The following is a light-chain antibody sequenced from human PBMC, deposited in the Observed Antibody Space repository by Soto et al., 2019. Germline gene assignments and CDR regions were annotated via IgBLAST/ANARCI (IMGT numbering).Light chain of an antibody. V-gene: IGLV2-14*01. CDR1: SSDVGGYNY. CDR2: EVS. CDR3: SSYSSITTLV. Sequence: QSALNQPASVSGSPGQSITISCTGTSSDVGGYNYVSWYQHHPGKAPKLMIYEVSNRPSGVSNRFSGSKSGNTASLTISGLQAEDEADYYCSSYSSITTLVFGGGTKVTVL. J-gene: IGLJ2*01.